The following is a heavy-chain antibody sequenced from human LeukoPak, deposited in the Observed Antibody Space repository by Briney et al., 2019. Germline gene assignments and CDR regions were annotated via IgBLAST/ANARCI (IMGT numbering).Heavy chain of an antibody. Sequence: GASVKVSCKVSRYTLTELSMHWVRQAPGKGLEWMGGFDPEDGETIYAQKFQGGVTMTEDTSTDTAYMELSSLRSEDTAVYYCATALDFFVVAARAQGAFDIWGQGTMVTVSS. J-gene: IGHJ3*02. V-gene: IGHV1-24*01. CDR1: RYTLTELS. CDR3: ATALDFFVVAARAQGAFDI. CDR2: FDPEDGET. D-gene: IGHD2-15*01.